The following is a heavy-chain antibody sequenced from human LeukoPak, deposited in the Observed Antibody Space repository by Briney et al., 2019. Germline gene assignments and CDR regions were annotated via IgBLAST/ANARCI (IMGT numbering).Heavy chain of an antibody. CDR3: ARALNWFDP. Sequence: PSETLSLTCTVSGGSISSYYWSWIRQPPGEGLEWIGYIYYSGSTNYNPSLKSRVTISVDTSKNQFSLKLSSVTAADTAVYYCARALNWFDPWGQGTLVTVSS. V-gene: IGHV4-59*01. CDR2: IYYSGST. J-gene: IGHJ5*02. CDR1: GGSISSYY.